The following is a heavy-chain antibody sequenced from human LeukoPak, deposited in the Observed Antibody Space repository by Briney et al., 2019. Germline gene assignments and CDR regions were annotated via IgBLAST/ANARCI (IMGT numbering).Heavy chain of an antibody. D-gene: IGHD2-21*01. Sequence: PSETLSLTCTVSGGSISSSSYYWGWIRQPPGKGLEWIGYIYYSGSTNYNPSLKSRVTISVDTSKNQFSLKLSSVTAADTAVYYCARTAYMVLPFDYWGQGTLVPVSS. V-gene: IGHV4-61*05. J-gene: IGHJ4*02. CDR3: ARTAYMVLPFDY. CDR1: GGSISSSSYY. CDR2: IYYSGST.